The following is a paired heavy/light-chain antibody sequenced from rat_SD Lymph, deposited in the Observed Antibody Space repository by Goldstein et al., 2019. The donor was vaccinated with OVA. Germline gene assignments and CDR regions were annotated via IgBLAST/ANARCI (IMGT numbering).Light chain of an antibody. Sequence: DIVLTQSPALAVSLGQRATISCRASQSVSTATYDFMHWYQQKPGQQPRFLIYAASNLASNISGRFSGSGSGTDFTLTINPVQADDIATYYCQQSRELPLTFGSGTKLEIK. CDR2: AAS. CDR3: QQSRELPLT. CDR1: QSVSTATYDF. V-gene: IGKV3S13*01. J-gene: IGKJ5*01.
Heavy chain of an antibody. D-gene: IGHD1-9*01. CDR1: GYTFTDYW. V-gene: IGHV1-36*01. Sequence: QVKLLQSGAALVRPGASVKMSCKTSGYTFTDYWVSWVKQSHGRSLEWIGEIYPNSGASHFNEKFKGKATLTVDKSTSTAYMEVSSLTSEDSAIFYCTRRAMYGYNYFDYWGQGVLVTVSS. CDR2: IYPNSGAS. J-gene: IGHJ2*01. CDR3: TRRAMYGYNYFDY.